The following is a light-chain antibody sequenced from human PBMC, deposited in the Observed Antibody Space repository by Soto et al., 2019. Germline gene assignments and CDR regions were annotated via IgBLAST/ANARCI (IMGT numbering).Light chain of an antibody. V-gene: IGLV2-23*01. Sequence: QSALTRRASVSGSPGQSITISCTGTSSDVGSYNLGSWYQQHPGKAPKLMIYEGNKRPSGVSNRFSGSKSANTASLTISGLQTEDDADYYCCSYAGTNTFVFGTGTKVTVL. CDR1: SSDVGSYNL. CDR2: EGN. CDR3: CSYAGTNTFV. J-gene: IGLJ1*01.